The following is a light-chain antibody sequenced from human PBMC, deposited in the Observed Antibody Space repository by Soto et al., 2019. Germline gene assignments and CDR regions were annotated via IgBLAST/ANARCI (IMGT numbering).Light chain of an antibody. V-gene: IGKV1-39*01. Sequence: DIMLTQSPSSLSASVGDRVTITCRASQSIGRYLNWYQQRPGQAPKLLIYAASSLQSGVPSRFSGGGSGTDFTLHITSLQPEDFRIYYCQQSYRTPLTFGQGTKVDVK. CDR1: QSIGRY. CDR3: QQSYRTPLT. CDR2: AAS. J-gene: IGKJ1*01.